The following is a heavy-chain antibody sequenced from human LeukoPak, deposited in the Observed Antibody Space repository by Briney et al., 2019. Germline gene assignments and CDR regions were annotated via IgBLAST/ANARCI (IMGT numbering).Heavy chain of an antibody. CDR1: GGSISGYY. CDR2: IHYSGST. Sequence: PSETLSLTCTVSGGSISGYYWSWIRQPPGKGLEWIGYIHYSGSTNYNPSLKSRVTISLDTSKNQFSLKLSSVTAADTAVYYCARDQGGYYSNYWFDPWGQGTLVTVSS. V-gene: IGHV4-59*12. D-gene: IGHD4-11*01. CDR3: ARDQGGYYSNYWFDP. J-gene: IGHJ5*02.